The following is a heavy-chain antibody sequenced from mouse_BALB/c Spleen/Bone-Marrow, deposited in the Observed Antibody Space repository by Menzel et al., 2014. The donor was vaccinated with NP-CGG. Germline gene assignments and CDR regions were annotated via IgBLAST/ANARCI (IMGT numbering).Heavy chain of an antibody. Sequence: EVKLVESGPDLVKPSQSLSLTCTATGYSISSGYTWHWIRQFPGNTLEWMGYIHYSGSTNYNPSLKSRISITRDTSKNQFFLQLNSVTTEDTATYFCSKGTYAMDSWGQGTSVTVSS. CDR2: IHYSGST. CDR1: GYSISSGYT. CDR3: SKGTYAMDS. D-gene: IGHD3-3*01. J-gene: IGHJ4*01. V-gene: IGHV3-1*02.